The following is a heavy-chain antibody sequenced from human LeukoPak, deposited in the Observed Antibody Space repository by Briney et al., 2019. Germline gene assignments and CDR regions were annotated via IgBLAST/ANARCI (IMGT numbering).Heavy chain of an antibody. CDR1: GFTFSSYG. CDR2: IWYDGSNK. J-gene: IGHJ4*02. CDR3: ARDGTAAGDYYFDY. V-gene: IGHV3-33*01. Sequence: PGRSLSLSCAASGFTFSSYGMHWVRQAPGKGLEWVAVIWYDGSNKYYADSVKGRFTISRDNSKNTLYLQMNSLRAEDTAVYYCARDGTAAGDYYFDYWGQGTLVTVSS. D-gene: IGHD6-13*01.